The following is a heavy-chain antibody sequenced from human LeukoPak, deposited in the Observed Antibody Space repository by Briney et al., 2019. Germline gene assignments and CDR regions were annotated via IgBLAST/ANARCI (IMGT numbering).Heavy chain of an antibody. Sequence: PSETLSLTCAVYGGSFSGYYWSWIRQPPGKGLEWIGEINHSGSTNYNPSLKSRVTISVDTSKNQFSLKLSSVTAADTAVYYCASHGVLLWFGAHKNLKNYYFDYWGQGTLVTVSS. J-gene: IGHJ4*02. CDR3: ASHGVLLWFGAHKNLKNYYFDY. V-gene: IGHV4-34*01. D-gene: IGHD3-10*01. CDR2: INHSGST. CDR1: GGSFSGYY.